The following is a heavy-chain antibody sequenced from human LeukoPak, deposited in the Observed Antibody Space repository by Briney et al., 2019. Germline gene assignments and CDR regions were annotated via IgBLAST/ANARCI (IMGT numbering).Heavy chain of an antibody. CDR3: ARDLPRDNNWYSDAFDV. CDR2: INPNSGGT. V-gene: IGHV1-2*02. D-gene: IGHD1-1*01. J-gene: IGHJ3*01. Sequence: ASVKVSCKASGYAFSGYYIHWVRQAPGQGLEWTGWINPNSGGTNYARKFQGGVTMTSDASITTAYMELSRLRSDDTAVYYCARDLPRDNNWYSDAFDVWGQGTMVTVSS. CDR1: GYAFSGYY.